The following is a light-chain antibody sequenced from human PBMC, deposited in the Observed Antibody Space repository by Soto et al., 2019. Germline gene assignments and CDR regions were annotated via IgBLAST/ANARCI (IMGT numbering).Light chain of an antibody. CDR2: EAS. CDR3: HQYDSWT. J-gene: IGKJ1*01. Sequence: EIVLTHSPGTLSLSPGEIATLSCRASQSVSSTYVAWYQQRPGQTPKLLIYEASTRATGIPDRFSGSGSGTDYTLTIGRLEPEDFAVYYCHQYDSWTFGQGTKVDIK. V-gene: IGKV3-20*01. CDR1: QSVSSTY.